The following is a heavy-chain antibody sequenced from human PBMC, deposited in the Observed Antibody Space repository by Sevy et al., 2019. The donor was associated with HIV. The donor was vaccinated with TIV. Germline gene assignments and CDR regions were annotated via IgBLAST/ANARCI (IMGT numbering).Heavy chain of an antibody. Sequence: GGSLSLSCEPSGFPFGTFAFHWFRRAPARGRGWGAVFPYDGGKKNYADSVKGRFTISRDNSKNTLYLQMNSLRAEDTAVYYCARTGYSGYVGDYWGQGTLVTVSS. CDR1: GFPFGTFA. J-gene: IGHJ4*02. V-gene: IGHV3-30*04. D-gene: IGHD5-12*01. CDR2: FPYDGGKK. CDR3: ARTGYSGYVGDY.